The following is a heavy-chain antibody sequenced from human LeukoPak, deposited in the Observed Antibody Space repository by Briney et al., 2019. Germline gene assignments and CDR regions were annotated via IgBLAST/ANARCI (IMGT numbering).Heavy chain of an antibody. CDR3: ALNTYYDSREVISAFDI. CDR1: GGSISSYY. V-gene: IGHV4-4*07. D-gene: IGHD3-22*01. CDR2: IYTSGST. Sequence: ASETLSLTCTVSGGSISSYYWSWIRQPAGKGLEWIGRIYTSGSTNYNPSLKSRVTMSVDTSKNQFSLKLSSVTAADTAVYYCALNTYYDSREVISAFDIWGQGTMVTVSS. J-gene: IGHJ3*02.